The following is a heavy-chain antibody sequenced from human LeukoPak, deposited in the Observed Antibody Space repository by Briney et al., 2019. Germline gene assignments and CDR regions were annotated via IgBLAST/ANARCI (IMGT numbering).Heavy chain of an antibody. V-gene: IGHV4-38-2*02. D-gene: IGHD4-11*01. Sequence: SETLFLTCTVSGYSISSGYYWGWIRQPPGKGLEWIGSIYHSGSTYYNPSLKSRVTISVDTSKNQFSLKLSSVTAADTAVYYCARDSTTVIRNWFDPWGQGTLVTVSS. CDR2: IYHSGST. CDR3: ARDSTTVIRNWFDP. CDR1: GYSISSGYY. J-gene: IGHJ5*02.